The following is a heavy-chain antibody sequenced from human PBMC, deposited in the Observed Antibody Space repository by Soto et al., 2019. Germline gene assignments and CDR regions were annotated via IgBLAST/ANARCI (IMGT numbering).Heavy chain of an antibody. CDR2: INPSGGST. CDR3: ARDGPTYYDFYKPMGGMDV. J-gene: IGHJ6*02. D-gene: IGHD3-3*01. V-gene: IGHV1-46*01. Sequence: ASVKFSCEASGYTFTSYYMHWVRQAPGQGLEWMGIINPSGGSTIYAQKFQGRVTMTRDTSTSTVYMEMSSMRSEDTAVYYCARDGPTYYDFYKPMGGMDVWGQGTTVTVSS. CDR1: GYTFTSYY.